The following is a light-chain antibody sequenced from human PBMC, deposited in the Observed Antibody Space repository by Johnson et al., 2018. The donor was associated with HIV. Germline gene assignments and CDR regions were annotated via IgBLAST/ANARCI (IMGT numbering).Light chain of an antibody. CDR3: GTWDSSLSVYV. CDR2: ENN. CDR1: SSNIGNNY. V-gene: IGLV1-51*02. J-gene: IGLJ1*01. Sequence: QAALTQPPSVSAAPGQKVTISCSGSSSNIGNNYVSWYQQLPGTAPKLLIYENNKRPSGIPDRFSGSKSGTSATLGITGLQTGDEAGYYCGTWDSSLSVYVFGTWTKVTVL.